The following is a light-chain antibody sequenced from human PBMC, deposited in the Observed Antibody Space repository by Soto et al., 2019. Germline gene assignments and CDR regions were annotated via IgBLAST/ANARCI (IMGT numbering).Light chain of an antibody. Sequence: QPVLTQSPSASASLGASVKLTCTLSSGHSSYAIAWHQQHPEKGPRYLMKLNSDGSHSKGDGIPDRFSGSSSGAERYLTISSLQSEDEADYCCQSWGSGIWVFGGGTKLTVL. CDR1: SGHSSYA. J-gene: IGLJ3*02. CDR3: QSWGSGIWV. V-gene: IGLV4-69*01. CDR2: LNSDGSH.